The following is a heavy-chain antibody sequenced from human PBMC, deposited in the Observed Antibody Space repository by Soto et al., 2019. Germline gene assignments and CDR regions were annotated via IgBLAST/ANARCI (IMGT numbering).Heavy chain of an antibody. D-gene: IGHD3-16*01. CDR3: ARDGGSGMDV. J-gene: IGHJ6*02. V-gene: IGHV1-3*02. CDR1: GYTFTTYL. CDR2: SNAGNGYT. Sequence: QVQLVQSGAEVKKPGASVKVSCKASGYTFTTYLMHWVGRPPGHRLEWMGWSNAGNGYTQYSQDFQGRVTITRDTSASTAYMELSSLRSEDMAVYYCARDGGSGMDVWGQGTTVTVSS.